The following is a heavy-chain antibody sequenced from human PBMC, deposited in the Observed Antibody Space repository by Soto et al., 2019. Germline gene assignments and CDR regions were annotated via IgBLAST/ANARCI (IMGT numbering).Heavy chain of an antibody. Sequence: PSETLSLTCAVYGGSFSGYYWSWIRQPPGKGLEWIGEINHSGSTNYNPSIKSRVTITVDTSNNQLSLKLRSVTAADTAVYYCARHDGFSSGWIIDYWGHGTLVTVSS. J-gene: IGHJ4*01. CDR2: INHSGST. CDR1: GGSFSGYY. D-gene: IGHD6-19*01. CDR3: ARHDGFSSGWIIDY. V-gene: IGHV4-34*01.